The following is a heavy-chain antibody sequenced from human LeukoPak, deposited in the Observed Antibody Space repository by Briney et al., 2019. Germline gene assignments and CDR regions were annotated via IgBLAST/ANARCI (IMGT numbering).Heavy chain of an antibody. V-gene: IGHV1-18*04. Sequence: ASVKVSCKASGYTFTGYYMHWVRQAPGQGLEWMGWINPNSGNTNYAQKLQGRVTMTTDTSTSTAYMELRSLRSDDTAVYYCAKGRWFDPWGQGTLVTVSS. CDR2: INPNSGNT. CDR3: AKGRWFDP. J-gene: IGHJ5*02. CDR1: GYTFTGYY.